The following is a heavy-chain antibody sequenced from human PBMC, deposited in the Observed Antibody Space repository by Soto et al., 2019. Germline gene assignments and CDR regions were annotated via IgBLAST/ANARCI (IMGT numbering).Heavy chain of an antibody. Sequence: ASVKVSCKASGYTFTSYGISWVRQAPGQGLEWMGWISAYNGNTNYAQKLQGRVTMTTDTSTSAAYMELRSLRSDDTAVYYCARAIPIVLMVYATYERTRDTYNWFDPWGQGTLVTVSS. CDR2: ISAYNGNT. CDR1: GYTFTSYG. J-gene: IGHJ5*02. CDR3: ARAIPIVLMVYATYERTRDTYNWFDP. D-gene: IGHD2-8*01. V-gene: IGHV1-18*01.